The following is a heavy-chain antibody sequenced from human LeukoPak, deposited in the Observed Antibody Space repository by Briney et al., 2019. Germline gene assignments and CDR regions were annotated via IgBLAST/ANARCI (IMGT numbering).Heavy chain of an antibody. CDR2: IKQDGSTK. D-gene: IGHD1-26*01. Sequence: GGSLRLSCAAPGFTLTNSWMAWARQAPGKGLEWVANIKQDGSTKHYADSLKGRFTISRDNPKNSLYLQMNNLRADDTAVYYCTRDTDGSLDYWGQGILVTVAS. J-gene: IGHJ4*02. V-gene: IGHV3-7*01. CDR3: TRDTDGSLDY. CDR1: GFTLTNSW.